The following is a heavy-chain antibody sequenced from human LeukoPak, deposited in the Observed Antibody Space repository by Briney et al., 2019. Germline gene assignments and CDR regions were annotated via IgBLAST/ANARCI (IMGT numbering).Heavy chain of an antibody. V-gene: IGHV4-4*07. CDR3: ARDSQPTLLARKSLRGFDP. Sequence: SETLSLTCTVSGGSVSSYYWSWIRQPAGKGLEWIGRIYTSGSTNYNPSLKSRVTMSVDTSKNQFSLKLSSVTAADTAVYYCARDSQPTLLARKSLRGFDPWGQGTLVTVSS. D-gene: IGHD3-3*02. CDR1: GGSVSSYY. J-gene: IGHJ5*02. CDR2: IYTSGST.